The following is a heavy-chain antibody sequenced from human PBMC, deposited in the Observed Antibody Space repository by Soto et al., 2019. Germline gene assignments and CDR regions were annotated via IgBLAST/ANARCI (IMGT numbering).Heavy chain of an antibody. V-gene: IGHV4-30-4*01. CDR2: ICYSGST. D-gene: IGHD5-12*01. CDR1: GCSISSGNYY. CDR3: ARATPWLRLFDY. Sequence: PXETLSLTCTVAGCSISSGNYYWSWIRQPPGKGLEWIGYICYSGSTYYNPSLKSRVTISVDTSKNQFSLKLSSVTAADTAVYYCARATPWLRLFDYWGQGNLVTVSS. J-gene: IGHJ4*02.